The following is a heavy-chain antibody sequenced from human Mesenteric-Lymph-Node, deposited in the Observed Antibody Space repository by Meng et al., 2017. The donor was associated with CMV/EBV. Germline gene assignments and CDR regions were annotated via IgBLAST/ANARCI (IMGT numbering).Heavy chain of an antibody. J-gene: IGHJ4*02. CDR1: GYTFSSYD. CDR2: MNPNSGNT. D-gene: IGHD5-12*01. V-gene: IGHV1-8*01. Sequence: SCKAFGYTFSSYDINWVRPATGQGLEWMGWMNPNSGNTGYAQKFQGRVTMTRNTSISTAYMELSSLRSEDTAVYYCARGKGYMMDYWGQGTLVTVSS. CDR3: ARGKGYMMDY.